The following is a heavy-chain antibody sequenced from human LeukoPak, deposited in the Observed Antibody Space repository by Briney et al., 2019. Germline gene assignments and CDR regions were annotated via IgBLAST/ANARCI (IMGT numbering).Heavy chain of an antibody. Sequence: GGSLRLSCTSSGFTVSSNDMNWVRPAPGKGLEWVSVIYSGGGTYYADSVKGRFTISRDNSKNTVYLQMNSLRAEDTAVYYCASPAVWGELSLRYWGQGTLVTVSS. V-gene: IGHV3-66*01. CDR2: IYSGGGT. D-gene: IGHD3-16*02. CDR3: ASPAVWGELSLRY. J-gene: IGHJ4*02. CDR1: GFTVSSND.